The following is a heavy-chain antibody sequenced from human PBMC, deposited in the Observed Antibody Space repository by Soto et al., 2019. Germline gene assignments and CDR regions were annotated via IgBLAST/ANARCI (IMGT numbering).Heavy chain of an antibody. V-gene: IGHV1-58*01. CDR1: GFTFTSSA. J-gene: IGHJ4*01. D-gene: IGHD6-19*01. CDR2: IVVGSGNT. CDR3: ARDPVAVTGSFIDW. Sequence: SVKVSCKASGFTFTSSAVQWVRQARGQRLEWIGWIVVGSGNTNYAQKFQERVTITRDMSTSTAYMELSSLRSEDTALYYCARDPVAVTGSFIDWWGQGTLVTVSS.